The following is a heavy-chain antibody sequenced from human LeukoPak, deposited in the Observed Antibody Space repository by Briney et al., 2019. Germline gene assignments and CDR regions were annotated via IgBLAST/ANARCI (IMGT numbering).Heavy chain of an antibody. CDR3: AREPLNCSSTSCYSYYYYYGMDV. CDR1: GGXFSSYA. J-gene: IGHJ6*02. CDR2: IIPIFGTA. V-gene: IGHV1-69*01. Sequence: GSSVKVSCKASGGXFSSYAISWVRQAPGQGLEWMGGIIPIFGTANYAQKFQGRVTITADESTSTAYMELSSLRSEDTAVYYCAREPLNCSSTSCYSYYYYYGMDVWGQGTTVTVSS. D-gene: IGHD2-2*01.